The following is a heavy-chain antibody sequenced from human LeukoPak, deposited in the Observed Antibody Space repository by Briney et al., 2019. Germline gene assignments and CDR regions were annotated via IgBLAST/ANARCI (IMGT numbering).Heavy chain of an antibody. Sequence: PGGSLRLSCAASGFTFSSYWMHWVRQAPGKGLVWVSRINSDGSSRTYADSVKGRFTISRDNAKNTLYLQMNSLRAEDTAVYYCARVEPIRLLVDYWGQGTLVTVSS. D-gene: IGHD3-3*01. CDR1: GFTFSSYW. CDR3: ARVEPIRLLVDY. CDR2: INSDGSSR. V-gene: IGHV3-74*01. J-gene: IGHJ4*02.